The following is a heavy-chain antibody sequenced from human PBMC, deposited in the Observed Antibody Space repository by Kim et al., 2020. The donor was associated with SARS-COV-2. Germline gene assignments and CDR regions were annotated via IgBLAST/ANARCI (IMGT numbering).Heavy chain of an antibody. Sequence: GGSLRLSCAASGFTFSSYWMHWVRQAPGKGLVWVSRINSDGSSTSYADSVKGRFTISRDNAKNTLYLQMNSLRAEDTAVYYCARGGFSYPGAYYMDVWGKGTTVTVSS. CDR2: INSDGSST. CDR3: ARGGFSYPGAYYMDV. V-gene: IGHV3-74*01. D-gene: IGHD5-12*01. CDR1: GFTFSSYW. J-gene: IGHJ6*03.